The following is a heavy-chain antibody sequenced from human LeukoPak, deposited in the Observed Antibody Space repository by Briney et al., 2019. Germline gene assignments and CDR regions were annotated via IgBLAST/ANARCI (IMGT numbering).Heavy chain of an antibody. D-gene: IGHD3-9*01. Sequence: ASVKVSCKASGYTFTSYYMHWVRQAPGQGLEWMGIINPSGGSTSYAQKFQGRVTMTRDTSTSTVYMELSSLRSEDTAVYYCARAGVLRYFDWSRPKGSYYFDYWGQGTLVTVSS. CDR2: INPSGGST. CDR3: ARAGVLRYFDWSRPKGSYYFDY. CDR1: GYTFTSYY. J-gene: IGHJ4*02. V-gene: IGHV1-46*01.